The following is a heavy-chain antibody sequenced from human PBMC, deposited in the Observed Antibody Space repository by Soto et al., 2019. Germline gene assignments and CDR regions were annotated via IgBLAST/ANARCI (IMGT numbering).Heavy chain of an antibody. J-gene: IGHJ4*02. CDR3: ARVNHRFHQIPNFDY. D-gene: IGHD2-21*01. V-gene: IGHV1-24*01. CDR1: GYTLTELS. CDR2: FDPEDGET. Sequence: ASVKVSCKVSGYTLTELSMHWVRQAPGKGLEWMGGFDPEDGETIYAQKFQGRVTMTEDTSTDTAYMELSSLRSEDTAVYYCARVNHRFHQIPNFDYWGQGTLVTVSS.